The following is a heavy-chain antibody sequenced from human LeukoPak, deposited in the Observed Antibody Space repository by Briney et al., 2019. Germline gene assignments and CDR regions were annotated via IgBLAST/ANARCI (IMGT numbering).Heavy chain of an antibody. CDR2: ISSSSAYI. CDR1: GFTFNNYD. J-gene: IGHJ4*02. V-gene: IGHV3-21*01. Sequence: GGSLRLSCAASGFTFNNYDMHWVRQAPGKGLEWVSAISSSSAYIYYADSVKGRFTISRDNAENSLFLQLNSLRAEDTAVYFCARGEEKATITGLDSWGQGTLVTVSS. D-gene: IGHD5-24*01. CDR3: ARGEEKATITGLDS.